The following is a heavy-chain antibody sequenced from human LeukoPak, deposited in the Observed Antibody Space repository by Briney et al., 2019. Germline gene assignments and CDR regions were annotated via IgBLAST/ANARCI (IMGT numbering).Heavy chain of an antibody. CDR1: GFTFDDYG. CDR3: AKEGLNIATRDFFDS. D-gene: IGHD6-6*01. CDR2: LNWNGGST. J-gene: IGHJ4*02. V-gene: IGHV3-20*04. Sequence: GGSLRLSCAASGFTFDDYGMSWVRQAPGKGLEWVSGLNWNGGSTGYADSVKGRFTISRDNSKNTLYLQMNSLRAEDTAVYYCAKEGLNIATRDFFDSWGQGTLVTVSS.